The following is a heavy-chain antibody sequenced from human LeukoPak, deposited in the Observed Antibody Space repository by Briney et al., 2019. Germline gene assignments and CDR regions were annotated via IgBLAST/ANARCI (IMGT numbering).Heavy chain of an antibody. CDR3: ARLVTGYDYVWGSYRNSHLYYFDY. CDR1: GGPISTSGYY. J-gene: IGHJ4*02. D-gene: IGHD3-16*02. Sequence: SETLSLTCTVSGGPISTSGYYWGWIRQPPGKGLAWIGTISYSGSAYYDSSLKSRVTISVDTSKNQFSLKLSSVTAADTAVYYCARLVTGYDYVWGSYRNSHLYYFDYWGQGTLVTVSS. V-gene: IGHV4-39*01. CDR2: ISYSGSA.